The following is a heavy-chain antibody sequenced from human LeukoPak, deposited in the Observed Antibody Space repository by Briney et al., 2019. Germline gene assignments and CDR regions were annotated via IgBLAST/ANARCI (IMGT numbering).Heavy chain of an antibody. CDR2: IYTSGST. CDR1: GGSISSYY. V-gene: IGHV4-4*07. CDR3: ARDQQLLWFGELSPYYGMDV. D-gene: IGHD3-10*01. Sequence: SENLSLTCTVSGGSISSYYWSWIRQPAGKGLEWIGRIYTSGSTNYNPSLKSRVTMSVDTSKNQFSLKLSSVTAADTAVYYCARDQQLLWFGELSPYYGMDVWGQGTTVTVSS. J-gene: IGHJ6*02.